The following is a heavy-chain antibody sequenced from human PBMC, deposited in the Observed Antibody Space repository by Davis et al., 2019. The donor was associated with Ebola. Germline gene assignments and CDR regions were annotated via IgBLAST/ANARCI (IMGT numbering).Heavy chain of an antibody. CDR1: GFTFSSYW. V-gene: IGHV3-7*01. D-gene: IGHD1-26*01. CDR2: IKQDGSEK. J-gene: IGHJ4*02. CDR3: ARGGWELDY. Sequence: GESLKISCAASGFTFSSYWMSWVRQAPGKGLEWVANIKQDGSEKYYADSVKGRFTISRDNAKNSLYLQMNSLRAEDTAVYYCARGGWELDYWGQGTLVTVSS.